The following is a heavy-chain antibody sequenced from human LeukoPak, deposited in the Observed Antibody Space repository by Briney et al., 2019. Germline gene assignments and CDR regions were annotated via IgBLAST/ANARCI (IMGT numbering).Heavy chain of an antibody. CDR1: GXSISTYY. J-gene: IGHJ4*02. V-gene: IGHV4-59*01. CDR3: ARTVAAAPFDY. CDR2: IYYTGST. D-gene: IGHD6-13*01. Sequence: PSETLSLTCNVSGXSISTYYWSWVRQPPGKGLEWIGYIYYTGSTNYNPPLRSRVTMSVDTSKNQFSLKLSSVTAADTAVYYCARTVAAAPFDYWGQGTLVTVSS.